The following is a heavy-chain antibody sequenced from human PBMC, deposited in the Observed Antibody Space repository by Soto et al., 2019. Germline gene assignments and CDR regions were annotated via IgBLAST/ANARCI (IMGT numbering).Heavy chain of an antibody. V-gene: IGHV4-59*08. CDR2: IYYSGST. Sequence: SETLSLTCTVSGGSISSYYWSWIRQPPGKGLEWIGYIYYSGSTNYNPSLKSRVTISVDTSKNQFSLKLSSVTAADTAVYYCASQDYYGSGGFFDYWGQGTLVTVSS. J-gene: IGHJ4*02. CDR1: GGSISSYY. D-gene: IGHD3-10*01. CDR3: ASQDYYGSGGFFDY.